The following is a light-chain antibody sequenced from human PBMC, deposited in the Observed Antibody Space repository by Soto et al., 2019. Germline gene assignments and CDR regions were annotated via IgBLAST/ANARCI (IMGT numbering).Light chain of an antibody. CDR3: QQRSNWPPYT. J-gene: IGKJ2*01. Sequence: EIVLTQSPATLSLSPGERATLSCRASQSVSSYLAWYQQKPGQAPRLLIYDASNGATGIPARFSGSGSGTDFTLTISSLEPEEFAVYYCQQRSNWPPYTLGPGTKLEIK. V-gene: IGKV3-11*01. CDR2: DAS. CDR1: QSVSSY.